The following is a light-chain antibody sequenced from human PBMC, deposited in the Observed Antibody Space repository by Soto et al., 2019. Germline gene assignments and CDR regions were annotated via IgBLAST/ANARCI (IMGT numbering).Light chain of an antibody. CDR1: QSVSSSY. V-gene: IGKV3-20*01. CDR2: GAS. CDR3: QQYGSSPLT. J-gene: IGKJ4*01. Sequence: EIVLTQSPGTLSLSPGERATLACRASQSVSSSYLAWYQHKPGQAPSLLIYGASSRATGIPDRFSGSGSGTDFTLTIRRLDPEDFAEYYCQQYGSSPLTFGGGHKVEIK.